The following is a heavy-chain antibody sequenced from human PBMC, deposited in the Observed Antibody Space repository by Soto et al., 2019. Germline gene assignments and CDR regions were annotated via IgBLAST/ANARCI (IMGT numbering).Heavy chain of an antibody. V-gene: IGHV4-59*08. CDR2: ISYSGNT. CDR3: ARARWYDAFDV. J-gene: IGHJ3*01. CDR1: GGSISDYY. D-gene: IGHD2-15*01. Sequence: PVTLSLTCTVSGGSISDYYWRWFRQSPEKGLEWIWYISYSGNTIYNPSLKSRVTISVEMSKNQFSLRLNSVTAADTAVYYCARARWYDAFDVWGQGTVVTV.